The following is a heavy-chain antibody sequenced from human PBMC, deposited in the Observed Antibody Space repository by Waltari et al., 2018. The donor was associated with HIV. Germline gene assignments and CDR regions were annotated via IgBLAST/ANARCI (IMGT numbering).Heavy chain of an antibody. V-gene: IGHV1-69*01. CDR3: ARGGCSGRTCYSKSFDL. J-gene: IGHJ3*01. CDR2: ISPKCGAT. D-gene: IGHD2-15*01. CDR1: GGGFSSYT. Sequence: QVQLVQSGAEMKMPESSVKVSCKASGGGFSSYTISWVRQAPGQGLEWMGGISPKCGATNNAQKFQGRVTITADDSTSSVYLELSSLTSDDTAVYYCARGGCSGRTCYSKSFDLWGQGTRVTVS.